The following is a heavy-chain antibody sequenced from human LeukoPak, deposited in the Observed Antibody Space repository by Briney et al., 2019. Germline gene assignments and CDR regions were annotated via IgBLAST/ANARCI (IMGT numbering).Heavy chain of an antibody. CDR1: GFTFSSYS. Sequence: PGGSLRLSCAASGFTFSSYSMNWVRQAPGKGLEWVSSISSSSSYIYYADSVKGRFTISRDNSKNTLYLQMNSLRAEDTAVYYCAKDLYGDYYGFDPWGQGTLVTVSS. V-gene: IGHV3-21*04. CDR2: ISSSSSYI. D-gene: IGHD4-17*01. CDR3: AKDLYGDYYGFDP. J-gene: IGHJ5*02.